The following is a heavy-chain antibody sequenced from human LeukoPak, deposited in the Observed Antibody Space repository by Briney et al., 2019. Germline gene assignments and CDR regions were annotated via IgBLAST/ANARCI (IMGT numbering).Heavy chain of an antibody. CDR2: IKQDGSEK. CDR1: GFTFSSGW. CDR3: ARGYGSGSYCDY. J-gene: IGHJ4*02. D-gene: IGHD3-10*01. V-gene: IGHV3-7*03. Sequence: GGSLRLSSAASGFTFSSGWISWVRQAPGKGLEWVANIKQDGSEKYYVDSVKGRFTISRDNAKNSLYLQMNSLRAEDTAVYYCARGYGSGSYCDYWGQGTLVTVSS.